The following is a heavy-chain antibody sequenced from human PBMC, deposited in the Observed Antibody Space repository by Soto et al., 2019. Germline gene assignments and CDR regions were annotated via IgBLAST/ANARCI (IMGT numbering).Heavy chain of an antibody. D-gene: IGHD4-17*01. CDR3: AKDLNYGASDF. J-gene: IGHJ4*02. V-gene: IGHV3-74*01. CDR1: GFTFSNYW. Sequence: EVQLVESGGGVVHPGGSLRLSCAASGFTFSNYWRHWVRQVPGKGLEWVSRINTDGSSTGYAASVKGRFTISRDNAKSTLYVQMNSLRAEDTAVYYCAKDLNYGASDFWGQGTLVTVSS. CDR2: INTDGSST.